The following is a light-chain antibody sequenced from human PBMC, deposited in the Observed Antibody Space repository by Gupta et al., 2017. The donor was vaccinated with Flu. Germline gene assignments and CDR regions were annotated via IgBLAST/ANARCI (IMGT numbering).Light chain of an antibody. V-gene: IGLV1-40*01. CDR2: ATR. Sequence: ATIACAGSSSNIGAGYDVRCYQQLPATAPELLIYATRNRRSEFPDRFSGSKSGTSATLAMTGLQAEEEADYYCPSDDSSTSGYVFGTGTKVTVL. CDR1: SSNIGAGYD. CDR3: PSDDSSTSGYV. J-gene: IGLJ1*01.